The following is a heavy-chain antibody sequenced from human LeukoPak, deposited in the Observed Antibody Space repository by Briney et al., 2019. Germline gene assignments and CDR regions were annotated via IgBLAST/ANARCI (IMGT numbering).Heavy chain of an antibody. CDR1: GYTFTGYY. CDR2: INPNSGGT. D-gene: IGHD6-13*01. CDR3: ARDSSSSWYYFDY. J-gene: IGHJ4*02. Sequence: ASVKVSSTASGYTFTGYYMHWVRQAPGQGHEWMGWINPNSGGTNYAQKFQGRVTMTRDTSISTAYMELSRLRSDDTAVYYCARDSSSSWYYFDYWGQGTLVTVSS. V-gene: IGHV1-2*02.